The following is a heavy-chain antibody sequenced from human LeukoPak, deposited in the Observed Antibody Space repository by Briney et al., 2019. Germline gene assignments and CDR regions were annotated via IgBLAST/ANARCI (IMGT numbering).Heavy chain of an antibody. CDR1: GFTFSSYW. CDR2: IKPTGSDK. V-gene: IGHV3-7*01. Sequence: PGGSLRPSCAASGFTFSSYWMSWVRQAPGKGLEWVANIKPTGSDKYYVDSVKGRFTISRDNAKTSLYLQMNGLRAGDTAVYYCARGGYSRGYFDYWGQGTLVTVSS. J-gene: IGHJ4*02. CDR3: ARGGYSRGYFDY. D-gene: IGHD5-18*01.